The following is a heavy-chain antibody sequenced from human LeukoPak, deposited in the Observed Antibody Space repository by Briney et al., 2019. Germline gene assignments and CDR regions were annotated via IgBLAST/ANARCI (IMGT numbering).Heavy chain of an antibody. CDR1: GGSVGSSTYY. D-gene: IGHD6-19*01. Sequence: SETLSLTCTVSGGSVGSSTYYWGWIRQPPGKGLEWIASIAYSGSTNNPSLKSRVTISIDTSKNQFSLKLTSVTAADTAVYYCARLGSSSQDDSWGQGTLVTVSS. CDR2: IAYSGST. CDR3: ARLGSSSQDDS. J-gene: IGHJ4*02. V-gene: IGHV4-39*07.